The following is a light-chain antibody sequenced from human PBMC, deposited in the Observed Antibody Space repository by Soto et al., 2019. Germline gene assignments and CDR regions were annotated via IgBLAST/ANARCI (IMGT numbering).Light chain of an antibody. CDR2: GVS. Sequence: EIVLTQSPDTLSSSPGQRATLSCRASQSVRSDYFAWYQQKPGQAPRVIIFGVSTRATGVPDRFSGSGSGTDFTLTISRLEPEDFALYYCQQYGNSPLTFGGGNKVEIK. CDR1: QSVRSDY. J-gene: IGKJ4*01. CDR3: QQYGNSPLT. V-gene: IGKV3-20*01.